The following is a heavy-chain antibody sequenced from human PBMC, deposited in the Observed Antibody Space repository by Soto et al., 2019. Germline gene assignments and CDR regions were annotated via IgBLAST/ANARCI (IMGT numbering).Heavy chain of an antibody. CDR2: ISGSGGTT. V-gene: IGHV3-23*01. CDR1: GFTFSSYA. J-gene: IGHJ3*02. CDR3: AKTANGWFSAFDI. Sequence: EVQLLESGGGLVQPGGSLRLSCAASGFTFSSYAMSWVRQAPGKRLEWVSAISGSGGTTYYADSVKGRFTFSRDNSKNTLYLQMNSLRAEDTAVYYCAKTANGWFSAFDIWGQGTMVTGSS. D-gene: IGHD6-19*01.